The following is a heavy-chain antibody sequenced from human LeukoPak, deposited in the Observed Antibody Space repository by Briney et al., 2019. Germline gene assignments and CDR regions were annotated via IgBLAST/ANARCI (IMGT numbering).Heavy chain of an antibody. Sequence: ASVKVSCKASGGSFTNYAVSWLRQAPGHGLEWMGAIVPMFTTSDYAQKFRDRVTITAVESTSTVYMDLRRLTYEDTAIYYCARVKESAPVAAAIPYFFDRWGQGTLVTVSS. CDR2: IVPMFTTS. J-gene: IGHJ4*02. CDR1: GGSFTNYA. D-gene: IGHD2-2*01. CDR3: ARVKESAPVAAAIPYFFDR. V-gene: IGHV1-69*13.